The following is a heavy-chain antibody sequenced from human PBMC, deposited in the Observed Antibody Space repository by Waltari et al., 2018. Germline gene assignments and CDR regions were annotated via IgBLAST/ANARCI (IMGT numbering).Heavy chain of an antibody. D-gene: IGHD6-6*01. CDR2: INHSGST. V-gene: IGHV4-34*01. J-gene: IGHJ5*02. Sequence: QVQLQQWGAGLLKPSETLSLTCAVYGGSFSGYYWSWIRQPPGKGLEWIGEINHSGSTNYHPSLKSRVTISVDTSKNQFSLKLSSVTAADTAVYYCARGRGMIAARRRNWFDPWGQGTLVTVSS. CDR1: GGSFSGYY. CDR3: ARGRGMIAARRRNWFDP.